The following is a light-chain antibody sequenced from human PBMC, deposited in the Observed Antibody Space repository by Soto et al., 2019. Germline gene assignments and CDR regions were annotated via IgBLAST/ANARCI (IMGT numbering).Light chain of an antibody. V-gene: IGLV1-51*01. CDR1: SSNIGNNY. CDR3: GTWYSSLSADV. CDR2: DNN. Sequence: QSVLTQPPSVSASPGQTVTISCSGSSSNIGNNYVYWYQQHPGTAPKLLIYDNNNRPSGIPDRFSGSKSGTSATLGITGLQPGDEAEYYCGTWYSSLSADVFGTGTKLTVL. J-gene: IGLJ1*01.